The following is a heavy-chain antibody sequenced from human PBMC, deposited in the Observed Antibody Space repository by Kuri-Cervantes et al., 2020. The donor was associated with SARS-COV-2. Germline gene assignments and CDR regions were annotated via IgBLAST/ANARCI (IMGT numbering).Heavy chain of an antibody. CDR2: ITHMGDT. J-gene: IGHJ6*03. V-gene: IGHV4-34*01. D-gene: IGHD5-24*01. CDR3: ARGPGYNGYYYMDV. CDR1: GGSFNTYY. Sequence: SQTLSLTCAVYGGSFNTYYWAWIRQPPGKGLECIREITHMGDTIYNMSLKSRVTISVDTSKKQFSLDLRSVTAADTAIYYWARGPGYNGYYYMDVWGNGTTVTVSS.